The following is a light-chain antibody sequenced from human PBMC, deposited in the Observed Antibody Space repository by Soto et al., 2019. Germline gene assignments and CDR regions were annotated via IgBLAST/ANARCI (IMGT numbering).Light chain of an antibody. J-gene: IGKJ3*01. Sequence: EIVLTQSPDILSFSPGDIATLSCRASQSVSSDFLVWYQQKPGQAPRLLTYGASIRATGIPDSFSGSGSGTDFILTISRLEPEDFAVYFCHHYANTPPSVTFGPGTKVDIK. CDR1: QSVSSDF. V-gene: IGKV3-20*01. CDR3: HHYANTPPSVT. CDR2: GAS.